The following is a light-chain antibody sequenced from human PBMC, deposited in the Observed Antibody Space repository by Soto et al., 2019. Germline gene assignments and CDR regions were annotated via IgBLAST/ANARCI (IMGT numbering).Light chain of an antibody. CDR2: SNN. Sequence: QSVLTQPPSASGTPGQRVTISCSGSSSNIGSNTVTWYQQLPGTAPKLLIYSNNQRPSGVPDRFSGSKSGTSASLAISGLQSEDEADYYCAAWDDSLNGYGVFGGGTKVTVL. J-gene: IGLJ3*02. CDR3: AAWDDSLNGYGV. CDR1: SSNIGSNT. V-gene: IGLV1-44*01.